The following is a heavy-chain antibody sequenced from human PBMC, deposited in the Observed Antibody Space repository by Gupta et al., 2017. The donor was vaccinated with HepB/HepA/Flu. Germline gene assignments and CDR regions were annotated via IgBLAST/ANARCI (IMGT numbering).Heavy chain of an antibody. D-gene: IGHD3-22*01. Sequence: EVQLVESGGGLVQPGGSLSPSCDVSGFTFRSSWMSWVRQAPGRGPEWLANINQVGSQSQDLDSVKGRFTISRDNAKTSVFLQMDSLRADDTAVYDCASKAVVTAFSYGYFEFWGRGTRVTVSS. CDR1: GFTFRSSW. V-gene: IGHV3-7*01. J-gene: IGHJ2*01. CDR3: ASKAVVTAFSYGYFEF. CDR2: INQVGSQS.